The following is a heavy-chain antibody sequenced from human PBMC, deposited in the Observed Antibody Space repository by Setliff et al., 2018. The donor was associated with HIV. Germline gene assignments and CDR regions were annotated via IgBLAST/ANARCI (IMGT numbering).Heavy chain of an antibody. J-gene: IGHJ4*02. CDR3: ARGRFHRLHRPYSGSGSLGIQYFDY. CDR2: IYYSGST. V-gene: IGHV4-59*12. Sequence: PSETLSLTCTVSGGSISSYYWSWIRQPPGKGLEWIGYIYYSGSTKHNPSLKSRVTISLDTSKNQFSLKLSSVTAADTAVYYCARGRFHRLHRPYSGSGSLGIQYFDYWGQGTLVTVSS. D-gene: IGHD3-10*01. CDR1: GGSISSYY.